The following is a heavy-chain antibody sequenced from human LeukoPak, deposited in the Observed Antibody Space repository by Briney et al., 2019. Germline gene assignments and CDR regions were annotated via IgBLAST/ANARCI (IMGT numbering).Heavy chain of an antibody. J-gene: IGHJ4*02. D-gene: IGHD2-2*01. CDR3: ARRLTTSQDLDY. Sequence: ASVKVSCKASGYTFTGHYIYWVRQAPGQGLEWMGWINPNSGDTNYAQKFQGRVTMTRDTSISTAYMDLNRLTSDDTAVYYCARRLTTSQDLDYWGQGTLVTVSS. V-gene: IGHV1-2*02. CDR2: INPNSGDT. CDR1: GYTFTGHY.